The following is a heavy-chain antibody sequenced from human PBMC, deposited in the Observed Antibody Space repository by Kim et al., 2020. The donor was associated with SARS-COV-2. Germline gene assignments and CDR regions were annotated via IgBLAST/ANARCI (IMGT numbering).Heavy chain of an antibody. CDR2: ISSGSTYI. J-gene: IGHJ4*02. Sequence: GGSLRLSCAASGFTFSSFGINWVRQAPGKGLEWVSFISSGSTYIYYADSVKGRFTISRDNAKNSLYLQMNSLRAEDTAVYYCARDAPVQGDPYFDYWGQGTLVTVSS. CDR1: GFTFSSFG. CDR3: ARDAPVQGDPYFDY. D-gene: IGHD3-10*01. V-gene: IGHV3-21*01.